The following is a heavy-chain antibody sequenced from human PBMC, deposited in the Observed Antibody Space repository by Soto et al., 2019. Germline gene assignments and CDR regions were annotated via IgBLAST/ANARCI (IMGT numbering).Heavy chain of an antibody. CDR1: GFTFSSYA. CDR2: VNTGGSST. Sequence: EVQLLESGGGFVQPGGSLRLSCAASGFTFSSYAMSWVRLAPGKGLEWVSTVNTGGSSTFYADSVKGRFTISRDNSKNTLFLQMNSLRAEDTAIYYCTKVVYGGNSAPNSGVDVWGQGTTVTVSS. CDR3: TKVVYGGNSAPNSGVDV. D-gene: IGHD4-17*01. J-gene: IGHJ6*02. V-gene: IGHV3-23*01.